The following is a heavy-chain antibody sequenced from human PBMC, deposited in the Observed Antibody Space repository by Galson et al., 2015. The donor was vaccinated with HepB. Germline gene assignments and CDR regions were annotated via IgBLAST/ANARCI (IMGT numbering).Heavy chain of an antibody. CDR3: ARAEGGTDAFDF. Sequence: SLRLSCAASGFTFSNFAMHWVRQAPGKGLEWVAIIWYDGYKSYADSVKGRFTISRDNYQNTLYLHLSTLRTDDTAVYFCARAEGGTDAFDFWGPGKKVTVTS. V-gene: IGHV3-33*01. J-gene: IGHJ3*01. CDR2: IWYDGYK. CDR1: GFTFSNFA. D-gene: IGHD1-26*01.